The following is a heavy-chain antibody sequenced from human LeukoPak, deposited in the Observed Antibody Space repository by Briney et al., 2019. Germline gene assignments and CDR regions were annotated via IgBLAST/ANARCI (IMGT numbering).Heavy chain of an antibody. V-gene: IGHV3-7*01. CDR2: IKQDGSEK. CDR1: GFTFSSYW. D-gene: IGHD6-13*01. CDR3: ARELSSSWYIAYWFDP. J-gene: IGHJ5*02. Sequence: GGSLRLSCAASGFTFSSYWMSWVRQAPGKGLEWVANIKQDGSEKYYVDSVKGRFTISRDNAKNSLYLQMNSLRAEDTAVYYCARELSSSWYIAYWFDPWGQGTLVTVSS.